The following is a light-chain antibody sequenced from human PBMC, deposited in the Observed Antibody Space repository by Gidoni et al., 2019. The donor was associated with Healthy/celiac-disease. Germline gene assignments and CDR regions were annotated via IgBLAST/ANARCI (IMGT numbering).Light chain of an antibody. CDR1: QSLLHSNGYNY. J-gene: IGKJ3*01. CDR3: MQALQSPPREFT. CDR2: LGS. V-gene: IGKV2-28*01. Sequence: DIGLPQSPLSLPVTPGEPASISCRTSQSLLHSNGYNYLDWYLQKPGQSPQLLIYLGSTRATGVPDRFSGSRSSTDVTLKISRVEAEDVGVYYCMQALQSPPREFTFGPGTKVDIK.